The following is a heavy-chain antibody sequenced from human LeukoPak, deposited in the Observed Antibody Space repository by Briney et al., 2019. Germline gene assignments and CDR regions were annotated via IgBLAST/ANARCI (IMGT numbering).Heavy chain of an antibody. V-gene: IGHV4-30-4*01. Sequence: SETLSLTCTVSGGSISSADYYWSWIRQPPGKGLEWIAYMYYSGSTYYNPSLKSRVTMSADTSKNQLSLKLSSVTAADTAVYYCARPYYYDSRIDPWGQGILVTVSS. CDR1: GGSISSADYY. CDR2: MYYSGST. J-gene: IGHJ5*02. D-gene: IGHD3-22*01. CDR3: ARPYYYDSRIDP.